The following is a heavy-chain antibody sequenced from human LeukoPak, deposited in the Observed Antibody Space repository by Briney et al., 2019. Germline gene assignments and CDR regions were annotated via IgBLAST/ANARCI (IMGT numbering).Heavy chain of an antibody. CDR2: IKSKTDGGTT. CDR3: TVRSFRGVIIRVRVA. Sequence: GGSLRLSCAASGLTFSNAWMSWVRQAPGKGLEWVGRIKSKTDGGTTDYAAPVKGRFTISRDDSKNTLYLQMNSLKTEDTAVYYCTVRSFRGVIIRVRVAWGQGTLVTVSS. D-gene: IGHD3-10*01. CDR1: GLTFSNAW. V-gene: IGHV3-15*01. J-gene: IGHJ5*02.